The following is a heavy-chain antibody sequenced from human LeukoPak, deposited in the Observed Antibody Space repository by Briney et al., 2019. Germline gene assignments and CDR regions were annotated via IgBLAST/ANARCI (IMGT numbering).Heavy chain of an antibody. D-gene: IGHD6-13*01. CDR2: ISAYNGNT. CDR3: ARDELAAAGNKYFYYGMDV. V-gene: IGHV1-18*01. Sequence: ASVKVSCKASGYTFTSYGISWVRQAPGQGLEWMGWISAYNGNTIYAQKLQGRVTMTTDTSTSTAYMELRSLRSDDTAVYYCARDELAAAGNKYFYYGMDVWGQGTTVTVSS. J-gene: IGHJ6*02. CDR1: GYTFTSYG.